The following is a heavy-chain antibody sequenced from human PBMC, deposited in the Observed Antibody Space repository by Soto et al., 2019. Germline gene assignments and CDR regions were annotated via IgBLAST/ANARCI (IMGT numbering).Heavy chain of an antibody. D-gene: IGHD4-17*01. CDR1: GGSISSYY. J-gene: IGHJ5*02. CDR3: ARLPGTQTYGDYVAWANWFDP. Sequence: SETLSLTCTVSGGSISSYYWSWIRQPPGKGLEWIGYIYYSGSTNYNPSLKSRVTISVDTSKNQFSLKLSSVTAADTAVYYCARLPGTQTYGDYVAWANWFDPWGQGTLVTVSS. CDR2: IYYSGST. V-gene: IGHV4-59*08.